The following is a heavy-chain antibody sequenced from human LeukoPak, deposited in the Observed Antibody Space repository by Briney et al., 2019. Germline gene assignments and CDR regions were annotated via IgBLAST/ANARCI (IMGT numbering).Heavy chain of an antibody. Sequence: GGSLRLSCAASGFTFSDYCMSWMRQAPGKGLEWVANIKYDGDEEYYVDSVRGRFTISRDNAKNSLYLQLNSLRVEDTAVYYCKSGGAAPGSFDNWGQGTLVTVSP. V-gene: IGHV3-7*01. CDR2: IKYDGDEE. CDR1: GFTFSDYC. J-gene: IGHJ4*02. D-gene: IGHD6-13*01. CDR3: KSGGAAPGSFDN.